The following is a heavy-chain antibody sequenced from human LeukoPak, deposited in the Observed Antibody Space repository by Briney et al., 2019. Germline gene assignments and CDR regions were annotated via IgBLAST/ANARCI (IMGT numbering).Heavy chain of an antibody. CDR1: GYTFTAYF. CDR3: ARLKAGATFPPHFVS. Sequence: GASLKVSCKTSGYTFTAYFMHWLRQAPGHELEWMGRINPTSGGTSYTQKFHGRVTMTRDTSISTAYMDLSNLTSDDTAVYYRARLKAGATFPPHFVSWGERTLVTVSS. D-gene: IGHD1-1*01. V-gene: IGHV1-2*06. CDR2: INPTSGGT. J-gene: IGHJ4*02.